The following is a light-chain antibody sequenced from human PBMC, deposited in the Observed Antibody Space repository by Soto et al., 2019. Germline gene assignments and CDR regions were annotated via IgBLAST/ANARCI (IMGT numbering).Light chain of an antibody. V-gene: IGKV3-20*01. J-gene: IGKJ4*01. CDR2: DTS. CDR1: RIITRRS. Sequence: EIVLTQSPGTLSLSPGEGATLSCTASRIITRRSLAWYQQKPGRAPRLLIFDTSSRATGIPDRFSGGGSGTEFTLTISRLEPEDFAMYYCQHYGGSLSDTFGGGTKVEIK. CDR3: QHYGGSLSDT.